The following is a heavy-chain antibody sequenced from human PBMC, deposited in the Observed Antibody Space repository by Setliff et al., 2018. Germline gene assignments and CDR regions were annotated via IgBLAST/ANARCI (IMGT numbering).Heavy chain of an antibody. CDR2: ISSISSYI. V-gene: IGHV3-21*01. J-gene: IGHJ6*02. CDR3: AREELWFGELASYYDYGIDV. D-gene: IGHD3-10*01. CDR1: GFTFSNYA. Sequence: GGSLRLSCAASGFTFSNYAMNWVRQAPGKGLEWVSSISSISSYIYYADSVKGRFTISRDNAKNSLYLQMNSLRAEDTAVYYCAREELWFGELASYYDYGIDVWGQGTTVTVSS.